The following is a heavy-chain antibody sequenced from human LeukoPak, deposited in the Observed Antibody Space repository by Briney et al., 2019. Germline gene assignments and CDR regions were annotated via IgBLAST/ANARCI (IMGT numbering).Heavy chain of an antibody. J-gene: IGHJ5*02. CDR3: ARDHSDFWSGYYSEKNWFDP. V-gene: IGHV1-3*01. CDR1: GYTFTSYA. Sequence: ASVKVSCKASGYTFTSYAMHWVRQAPGQRLEWMRWINAGNGNTKYSQKFQGRVTITRDTSASTAYMELSSLRSEDTAVYYCARDHSDFWSGYYSEKNWFDPWGQGTLVTVSS. CDR2: INAGNGNT. D-gene: IGHD3-3*01.